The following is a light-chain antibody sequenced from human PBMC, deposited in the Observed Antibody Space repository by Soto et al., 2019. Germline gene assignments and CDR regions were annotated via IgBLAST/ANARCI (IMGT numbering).Light chain of an antibody. CDR3: QQYNSYPIT. V-gene: IGKV1-13*02. J-gene: IGKJ5*01. Sequence: AIQLTQSPSSLSASVGDRVTITCPASQDIRGALAWYQQKPGKEPKILIYDGSTFESGVPSRLSGSSSGTDFTLTIRSLQPVDFATYYCQQYNSYPITCGQGTRLEIK. CDR1: QDIRGA. CDR2: DGS.